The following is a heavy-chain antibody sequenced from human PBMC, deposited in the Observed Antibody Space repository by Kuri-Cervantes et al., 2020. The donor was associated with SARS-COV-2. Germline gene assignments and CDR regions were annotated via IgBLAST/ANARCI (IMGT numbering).Heavy chain of an antibody. D-gene: IGHD2-2*01. V-gene: IGHV4-39*01. J-gene: IGHJ5*02. CDR3: ARPLGYCSSTSCPGWFDP. CDR1: GGSISSSSYY. Sequence: ESLKISCTVSGGSISSSSYYWGWIRQPPGKGLEWIGSIYHSGSTYYNPSLKSRVTISVDTSKNQFSLKLSSVTAADTAVYYCARPLGYCSSTSCPGWFDPWGQGTLVTVSS. CDR2: IYHSGST.